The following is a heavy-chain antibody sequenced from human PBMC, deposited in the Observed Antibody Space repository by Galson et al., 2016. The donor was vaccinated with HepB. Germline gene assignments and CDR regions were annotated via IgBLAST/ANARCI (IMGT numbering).Heavy chain of an antibody. CDR2: IRYDGSNK. D-gene: IGHD3-10*01. CDR3: ARVSGESGPDY. J-gene: IGHJ4*02. Sequence: SLRLSCAASGFTFSSYGMHWVRQAPGKGLEWVAVIRYDGSNKYYADSVKGRFTISRDNSKNTLYLQMNSLRAEDTAAYYCARVSGESGPDYWGQGTLVTVSS. CDR1: GFTFSSYG. V-gene: IGHV3-33*01.